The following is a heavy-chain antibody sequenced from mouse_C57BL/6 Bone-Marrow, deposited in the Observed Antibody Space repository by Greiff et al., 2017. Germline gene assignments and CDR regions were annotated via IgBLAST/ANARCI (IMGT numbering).Heavy chain of an antibody. CDR2: LNPNNGGT. Sequence: EVKLMESGPELVKPGASVKIPCKASGYTFTGYTLYWVNQSHGTSLAWIGDLNPNNGGTIYNQKFKGKVTLTLDKSSSPAYMELRSLAAEDTAVYYCARGKNRCVAYWGQGTLVTVSA. V-gene: IGHV1-18*01. CDR3: ARGKNRCVAY. J-gene: IGHJ3*01. D-gene: IGHD2-14*01. CDR1: GYTFTGYT.